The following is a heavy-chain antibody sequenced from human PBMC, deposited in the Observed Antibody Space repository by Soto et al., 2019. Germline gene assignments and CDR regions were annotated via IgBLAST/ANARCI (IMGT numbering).Heavy chain of an antibody. CDR1: GGTFSSYA. CDR2: IIPIFGTA. J-gene: IGHJ3*02. Sequence: SVKVSCKASGGTFSSYAISWVRQAPGQGLEWMGGIIPIFGTANYAQKFQGRVTITADESTSTAYMELSSLRSEDTAVYYCESQLVSNAFDIWGQGTMVTVSS. D-gene: IGHD6-13*01. CDR3: ESQLVSNAFDI. V-gene: IGHV1-69*13.